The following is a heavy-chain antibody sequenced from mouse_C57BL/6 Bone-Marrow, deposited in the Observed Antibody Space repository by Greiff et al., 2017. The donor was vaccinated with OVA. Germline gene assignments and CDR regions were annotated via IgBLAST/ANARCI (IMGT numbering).Heavy chain of an antibody. V-gene: IGHV6-3*01. CDR3: TVDYDYDKGG. J-gene: IGHJ3*01. CDR2: IRLKSDNSAT. D-gene: IGHD2-4*01. CDR1: GFTFSNYW. Sequence: EVKLVESGGGLVQPGGSMKLSCVASGFTFSNYWMNWVRQSPEQGLEWVAQIRLKSDNSATHYAESVKGRFTISRVDSKSSVYLQMNNLRAYDTGRYYYTVDYDYDKGGWGQGTLVTVSA.